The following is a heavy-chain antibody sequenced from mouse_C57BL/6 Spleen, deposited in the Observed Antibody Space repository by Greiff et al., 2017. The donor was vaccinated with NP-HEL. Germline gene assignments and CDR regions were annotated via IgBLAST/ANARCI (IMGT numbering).Heavy chain of an antibody. V-gene: IGHV1-22*01. CDR3: ARGTAQATWFAY. Sequence: VQLQQSGPELVKPGASVKMSCKASGYTFTDYNMHWVKQSQGKSLEWIGYINPNNGGTSYNQKFKGKATLTVNKSSSTAYMELRSLTSEDSAVYYCARGTAQATWFAYWGQGTLVTVSA. CDR2: INPNNGGT. D-gene: IGHD3-2*02. J-gene: IGHJ3*01. CDR1: GYTFTDYN.